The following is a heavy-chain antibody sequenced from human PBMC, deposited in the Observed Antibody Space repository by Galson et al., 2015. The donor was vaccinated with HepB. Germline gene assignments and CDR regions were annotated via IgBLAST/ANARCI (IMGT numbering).Heavy chain of an antibody. CDR2: ISFDGNNK. CDR1: GFAFSSYG. D-gene: IGHD1-1*01. Sequence: SLRLSCAVSGFAFSSYGMHWVRQAPGKGLEWLAVISFDGNNKYYGDFAKGRFTISRDNSKNTVFLELNSLRNEDTAVYYCAKGDGWDDVGFEYWGQGTLVTVSS. CDR3: AKGDGWDDVGFEY. V-gene: IGHV3-30*18. J-gene: IGHJ4*02.